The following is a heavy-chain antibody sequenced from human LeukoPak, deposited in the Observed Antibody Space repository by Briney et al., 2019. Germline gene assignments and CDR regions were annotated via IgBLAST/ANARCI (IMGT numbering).Heavy chain of an antibody. V-gene: IGHV3-23*01. J-gene: IGHJ4*02. Sequence: GGSLRLSCAASGFTFSSYGMSWVRQAPGKGLEWVSGISGSGGKTDYADSVKGRFTISRDNTKNSMYLQMNSLRAEDTAVYYCAKVVYYYDSSGTLDYWGQGTLVTVSS. CDR1: GFTFSSYG. CDR3: AKVVYYYDSSGTLDY. CDR2: ISGSGGKT. D-gene: IGHD3-22*01.